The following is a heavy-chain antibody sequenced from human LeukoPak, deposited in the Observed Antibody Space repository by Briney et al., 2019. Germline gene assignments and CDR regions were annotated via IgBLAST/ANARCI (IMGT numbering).Heavy chain of an antibody. Sequence: PSETLSLTCTVSGVSISSYYWSWIRQPAEKGLEWVGRIYSSGSTDYNPSLKSRVTMSVDTSKNQFSLNLSSVTAADTAVYYCASSPLTGLASLGYFDYWGQGTLVTVSS. D-gene: IGHD3-9*01. CDR1: GVSISSYY. J-gene: IGHJ4*02. V-gene: IGHV4-4*07. CDR2: IYSSGST. CDR3: ASSPLTGLASLGYFDY.